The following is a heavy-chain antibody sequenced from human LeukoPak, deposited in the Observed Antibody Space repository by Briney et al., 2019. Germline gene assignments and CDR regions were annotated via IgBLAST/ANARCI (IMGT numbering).Heavy chain of an antibody. CDR3: ARDRITMVRGVMGYGY. CDR1: GYTFTGYY. Sequence: ASVKVSCKASGYTFTGYYMHWVRQAPGQGLEWMGWINPNSGDTNYAQKFQGRVTMTRDTSISTAYMELSRLRSDDTAVYYCARDRITMVRGVMGYGYWGQRTLVTVSS. CDR2: INPNSGDT. D-gene: IGHD3-10*01. V-gene: IGHV1-2*02. J-gene: IGHJ4*02.